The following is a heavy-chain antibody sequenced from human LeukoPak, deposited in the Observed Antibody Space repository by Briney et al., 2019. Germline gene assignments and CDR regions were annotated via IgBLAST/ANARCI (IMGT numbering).Heavy chain of an antibody. CDR1: GFTFSSYS. D-gene: IGHD3-22*01. V-gene: IGHV3-21*01. CDR2: ISSGSSYI. CDR3: ARDLMSYYDSSGNGY. J-gene: IGHJ4*02. Sequence: GGSLRLSRAASGFTFSSYSMNWVRQAPGKGLEWVSSISSGSSYIYYADSVKGRFTISRDNAKNSLYLQMNSLRAEDTAVYYCARDLMSYYDSSGNGYWGQGTLVTVSS.